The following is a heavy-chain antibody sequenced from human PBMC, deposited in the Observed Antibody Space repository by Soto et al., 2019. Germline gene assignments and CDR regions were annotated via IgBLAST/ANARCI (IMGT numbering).Heavy chain of an antibody. D-gene: IGHD2-15*01. CDR2: ISHDGATT. J-gene: IGHJ4*02. CDR1: GFTFSSYD. CDR3: AKRMAYYFDY. V-gene: IGHV3-23*01. Sequence: GGSLRLSCVASGFTFSSYDMTWVRQAPGKGLEYLSGISHDGATTYYPDSVKGRFTISRDNSKNTVYLQLTSLRADDTAIYYCAKRMAYYFDYWGQGTLVT.